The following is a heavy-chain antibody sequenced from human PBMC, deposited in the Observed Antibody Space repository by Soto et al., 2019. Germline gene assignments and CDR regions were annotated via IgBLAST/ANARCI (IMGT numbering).Heavy chain of an antibody. CDR1: GFTFSSYA. J-gene: IGHJ4*02. Sequence: GGSLRLSCAASGFTFSSYAMSWVRQAPGKGLEWVSAISGSGGSTYYADSVKGRFTISRDNSKNTLYLQMNSLRAEDTAVYYCAKEVVQAAIGRKGFDYWGQGTLVTVSS. CDR2: ISGSGGST. CDR3: AKEVVQAAIGRKGFDY. V-gene: IGHV3-23*01. D-gene: IGHD2-2*01.